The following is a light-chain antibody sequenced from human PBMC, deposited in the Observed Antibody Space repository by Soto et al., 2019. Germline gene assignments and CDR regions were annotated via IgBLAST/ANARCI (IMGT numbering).Light chain of an antibody. Sequence: EIVLTQSPGTLSLSLGERATLSCRASQSIRSYLAWYQQKPGQAPRLLIYDASSRATGIPDRFSGSGSGTDFTLTISRLEPEDFAVYYCQQYSSSPRAFGGGTKVEIK. CDR2: DAS. CDR1: QSIRSY. J-gene: IGKJ4*01. V-gene: IGKV3-20*01. CDR3: QQYSSSPRA.